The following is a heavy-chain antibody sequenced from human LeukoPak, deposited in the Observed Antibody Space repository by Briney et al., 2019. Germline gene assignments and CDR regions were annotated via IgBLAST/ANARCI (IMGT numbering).Heavy chain of an antibody. J-gene: IGHJ3*02. D-gene: IGHD1-26*01. CDR2: IYYSGST. V-gene: IGHV4-39*07. CDR1: GGSISSSSYY. CDR3: ARDPGSPSGDDAFDI. Sequence: SETLSLTCTVSGGSISSSSYYWGWIRQPPGKGLEWIGSIYYSGSTYYNPSLKSRVTISVDTSKNQFSLKLSSVTAADTAVYYCARDPGSPSGDDAFDIWGQGTMVTVSS.